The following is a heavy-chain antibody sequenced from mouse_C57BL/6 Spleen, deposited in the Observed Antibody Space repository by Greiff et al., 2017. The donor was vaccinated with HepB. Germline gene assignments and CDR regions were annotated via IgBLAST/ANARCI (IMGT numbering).Heavy chain of an antibody. D-gene: IGHD1-1*01. CDR2: IYPGDGDT. J-gene: IGHJ2*01. Sequence: VQLQESGPELVKPGASVKISCKASGYSFSSSWMNWVKQRPGKGLEWIGRIYPGDGDTNYNGKFKSKATLTADKSSSTAYMQLSSLTSEDSAVYFCARGITTVVAFYFDYWGQGTTLTVSS. CDR3: ARGITTVVAFYFDY. V-gene: IGHV1-82*01. CDR1: GYSFSSSW.